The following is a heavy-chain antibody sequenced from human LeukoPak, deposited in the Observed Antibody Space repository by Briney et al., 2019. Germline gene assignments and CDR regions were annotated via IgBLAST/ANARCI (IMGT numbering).Heavy chain of an antibody. V-gene: IGHV3-7*01. CDR2: INQDGSGK. J-gene: IGHJ4*02. CDR3: ARGGHRQKEF. Sequence: GESLRLSCAASGFNFSNYWMTWVRQSPGKGLEWVAIINQDGSGKYYVDSVKGRFTISRDNAKNSLYLQMSSLRAEDTAVYYCARGGHRQKEFWGQGTLVTVSS. CDR1: GFNFSNYW. D-gene: IGHD3-10*01.